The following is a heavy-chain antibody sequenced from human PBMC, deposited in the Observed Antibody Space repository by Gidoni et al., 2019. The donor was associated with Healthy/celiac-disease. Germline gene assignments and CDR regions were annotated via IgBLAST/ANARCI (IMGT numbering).Heavy chain of an antibody. CDR2: IIPIFGTA. V-gene: IGHV1-69*06. Sequence: QVQLVQSGAEVKKPGSSVKVSCKASGGTFSSYAISWVRQAPGQGLEWMGGIIPIFGTANYAQKFQGRVTITADKSTSTAYMELSSLRSEDTAVYYCARDRPDYGGNSGWARDGPSPRYYYYYMDVWGKGTTVTVSS. J-gene: IGHJ6*03. D-gene: IGHD4-17*01. CDR1: GGTFSSYA. CDR3: ARDRPDYGGNSGWARDGPSPRYYYYYMDV.